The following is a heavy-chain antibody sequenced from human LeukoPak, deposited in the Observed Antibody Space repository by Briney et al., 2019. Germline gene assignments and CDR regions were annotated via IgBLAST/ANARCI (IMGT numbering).Heavy chain of an antibody. Sequence: GGSLRLSCAASGFTFSSYNMNWVRQTPGQGLEWVSSITSGSSHIYYADSVKGRFTISRDNAKSSLYLQMNSLRAEDTAVYYRARDPYSGSYGADYYYYMDVWGKGTTVTISS. CDR2: ITSGSSHI. V-gene: IGHV3-21*01. CDR3: ARDPYSGSYGADYYYYMDV. CDR1: GFTFSSYN. D-gene: IGHD1-26*01. J-gene: IGHJ6*03.